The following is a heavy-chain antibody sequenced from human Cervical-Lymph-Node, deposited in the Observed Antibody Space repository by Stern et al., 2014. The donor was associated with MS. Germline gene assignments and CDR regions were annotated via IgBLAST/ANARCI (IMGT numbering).Heavy chain of an antibody. CDR1: GYTFTNNW. D-gene: IGHD1-1*01. V-gene: IGHV5-51*01. CDR3: ARHPPRRKWDDPNYGMDV. J-gene: IGHJ6*02. CDR2: IYPDDSDI. Sequence: QLVQSGPEVKKPGESLKISCKGSGYTFTNNWIAWVRQMPGKGLEWMGIIYPDDSDIRYSPSLPGQVTISAAKSISTAYLQWSSRKAADSPVYYCARHPPRRKWDDPNYGMDVWGQGTTVTVSS.